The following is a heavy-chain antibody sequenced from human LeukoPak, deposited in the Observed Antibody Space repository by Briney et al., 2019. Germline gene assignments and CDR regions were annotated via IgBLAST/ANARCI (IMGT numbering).Heavy chain of an antibody. V-gene: IGHV1-18*01. CDR2: ISAYNGNT. CDR1: GYTFTSYG. CDR3: ARVPGYSSSWYEDFDY. J-gene: IGHJ4*02. Sequence: ASVKVSCKASGYTFTSYGISWVRQAPGQGLEWMGWISAYNGNTNYAQKLQGRVTMTTDTSTSTAYMELRSLRSDDTAVYYCARVPGYSSSWYEDFDYWGQGTLVTVSS. D-gene: IGHD6-13*01.